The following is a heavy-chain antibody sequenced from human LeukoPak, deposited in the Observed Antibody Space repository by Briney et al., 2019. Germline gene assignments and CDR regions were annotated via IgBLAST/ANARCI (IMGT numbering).Heavy chain of an antibody. V-gene: IGHV1-69*05. CDR3: ARDVHGDYGSGWFDP. CDR2: IMPLFGTA. J-gene: IGHJ5*02. D-gene: IGHD4-17*01. CDR1: GGTFNNSA. Sequence: SVKVSCKTSGGTFNNSAISWVRQAPGQGLEWLGGIMPLFGTAGYAQKFQGRVTITKDESTRTVYLQLTSLTSDDTAVYYCARDVHGDYGSGWFDPWGQGTLVSVSS.